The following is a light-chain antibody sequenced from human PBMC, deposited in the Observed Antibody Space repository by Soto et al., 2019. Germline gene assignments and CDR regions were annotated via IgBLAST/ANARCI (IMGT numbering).Light chain of an antibody. CDR3: QQYNNWPHT. CDR2: GAS. Sequence: EIVMTQSPATLSVSPGERATLSRRASQSVSSNLAWYQQKPGQAPRLLIYGASTRATGIPARFSGSGSGTEFTLTISSLQSEDFAVYYCQQYNNWPHTFGQGTKLEIK. V-gene: IGKV3-15*01. CDR1: QSVSSN. J-gene: IGKJ2*01.